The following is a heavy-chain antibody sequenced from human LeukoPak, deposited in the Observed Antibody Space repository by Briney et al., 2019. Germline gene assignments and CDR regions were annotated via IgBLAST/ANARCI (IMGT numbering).Heavy chain of an antibody. V-gene: IGHV3-33*01. CDR2: IWYDGSNK. CDR3: ARDLGSSGSYVDY. CDR1: GFTFSSYG. J-gene: IGHJ4*02. Sequence: GRSLRLSCAASGFTFSSYGMHWVRQAPGKGLEWVVVIWYDGSNKYYADSVKGRLTISRDNSKNTVYLQMNSLRAEDTAVYYCARDLGSSGSYVDYWGQGTLVTVSS. D-gene: IGHD1-26*01.